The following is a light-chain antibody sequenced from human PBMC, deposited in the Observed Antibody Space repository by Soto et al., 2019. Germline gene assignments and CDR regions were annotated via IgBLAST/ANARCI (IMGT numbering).Light chain of an antibody. CDR3: SSYTKANTWV. CDR1: SSDVGGYNY. V-gene: IGLV2-8*01. CDR2: EVT. J-gene: IGLJ3*02. Sequence: QSALTQPPSASGSPGQSVTISCTGSSSDVGGYNYVSWYQQHPGKAPKLMIYEVTKRPSGVPDRFSGSKSGNTASLTVSGLQAEDEADYYCSSYTKANTWVFGGGTQLTVL.